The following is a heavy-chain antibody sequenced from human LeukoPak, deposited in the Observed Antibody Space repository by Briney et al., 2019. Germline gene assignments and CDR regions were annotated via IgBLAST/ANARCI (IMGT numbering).Heavy chain of an antibody. J-gene: IGHJ3*02. D-gene: IGHD4-23*01. CDR3: ARVPDYGGNSGAFDI. CDR2: IIPILGIA. Sequence: ASVKVSCKASGGTFSSYAISWVRQAPGQGLEWMGRIIPILGIANYAQKFQGRVTITADKSTSTAYMELSSLRSEDTAVYYCARVPDYGGNSGAFDIWGQGTMVTVSS. V-gene: IGHV1-69*04. CDR1: GGTFSSYA.